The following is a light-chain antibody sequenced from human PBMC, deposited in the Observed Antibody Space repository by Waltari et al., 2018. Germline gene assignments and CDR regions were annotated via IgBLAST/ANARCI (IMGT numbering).Light chain of an antibody. Sequence: QSVLTQPPSLSGAPGQRVTISCPRSSSNIGARFRVQWYQQFPGTAPKLLIYDNTNRPSGVPARFSGAKSGTSASLAITGLQAEDEADYYCQSYDSSLRGFYVFGTGTKVTV. CDR1: SSNIGARFR. CDR2: DNT. V-gene: IGLV1-40*01. J-gene: IGLJ1*01. CDR3: QSYDSSLRGFYV.